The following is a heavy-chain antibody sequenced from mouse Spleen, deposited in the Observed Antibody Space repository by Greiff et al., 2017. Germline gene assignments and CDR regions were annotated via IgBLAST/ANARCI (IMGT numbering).Heavy chain of an antibody. CDR3: TSSYSPYYFDY. CDR2: ISSGGSYT. Sequence: EVRLVESGGGLVKPGGSLKLSCAASGFTFSSYTMSWVRQTPEKRLEWVATISSGGSYTYSPDSVKGRFTFSRDNAKNTLYLKMSSLKSEDTAMYYRTSSYSPYYFDYWGQGTTRTVSS. J-gene: IGHJ2*01. V-gene: IGHV5-6-4*01. D-gene: IGHD2-10*01. CDR1: GFTFSSYT.